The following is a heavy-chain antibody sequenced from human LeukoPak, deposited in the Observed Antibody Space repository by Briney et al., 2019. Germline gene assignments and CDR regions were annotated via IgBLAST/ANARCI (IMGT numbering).Heavy chain of an antibody. V-gene: IGHV3-9*01. CDR1: GFTFDDYA. CDR2: ISWNSGSI. D-gene: IGHD6-19*01. Sequence: PGRSLRLSCAASGFTFDDYAMHWVRQAPGKGLEWVSGISWNSGSIGYADSVKGRFTISRDNAKNSLYLQMNSLRAEDTALYYCAKEQMAGALDYWGQGTLVTVSS. J-gene: IGHJ4*02. CDR3: AKEQMAGALDY.